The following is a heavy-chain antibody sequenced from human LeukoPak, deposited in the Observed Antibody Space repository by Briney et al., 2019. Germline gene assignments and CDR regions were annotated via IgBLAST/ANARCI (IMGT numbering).Heavy chain of an antibody. Sequence: PSETLSLTCTVSGGSISSYYWNWIRQPAGKGLEWIGYIYYSGSTNYNPSLKSRVTISVDTSKNQFSLKLSSVTAADTAVYYCARDSWVETPDAFDIWGQGTMVTVSS. CDR3: ARDSWVETPDAFDI. V-gene: IGHV4-59*01. CDR1: GGSISSYY. CDR2: IYYSGST. D-gene: IGHD2-15*01. J-gene: IGHJ3*02.